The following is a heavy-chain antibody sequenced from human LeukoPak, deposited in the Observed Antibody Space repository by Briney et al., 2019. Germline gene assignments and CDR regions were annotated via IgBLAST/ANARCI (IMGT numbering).Heavy chain of an antibody. CDR1: GGSFSGYY. Sequence: PSETLSLTCAVYGGSFSGYYWSWIRQPPGKGLEWIGEINHSGSTNYNPSLKSRVTISVDTSKNQFSLKLSSVTAADTAVYYCARRRGYYGSGSLDYWGQGTLVTVSS. CDR3: ARRRGYYGSGSLDY. D-gene: IGHD3-10*01. CDR2: INHSGST. J-gene: IGHJ4*02. V-gene: IGHV4-34*01.